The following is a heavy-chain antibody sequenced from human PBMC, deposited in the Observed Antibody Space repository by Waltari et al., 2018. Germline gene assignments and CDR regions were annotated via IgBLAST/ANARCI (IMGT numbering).Heavy chain of an antibody. Sequence: QVQLQESGPGLVRPSGTLSLTCAVSGGSINSENWWSWVRQPPGKGLELIAEIHDSGSTNYNPSLVRPATGSGDKAKNQFSLQLRAVTAADTAVYYCARDPIVGATPGIWGIDVWGQGTTVTVSS. D-gene: IGHD1-26*01. CDR3: ARDPIVGATPGIWGIDV. CDR1: GGSINSENW. J-gene: IGHJ6*02. CDR2: IHDSGST. V-gene: IGHV4-4*02.